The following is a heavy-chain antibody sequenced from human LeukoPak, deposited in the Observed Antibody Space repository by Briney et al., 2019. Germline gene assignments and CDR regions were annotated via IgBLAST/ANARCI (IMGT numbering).Heavy chain of an antibody. Sequence: SETLSLTCAVYGGSFSGYYWSWIRQPPGKGLEWNEEINHSGSTNYNPSLKSRVTISVDTSKNQFSLKLSSVTAADTAVYYCARGLYYYGSGGSWFDPWGQGTLVTVSS. V-gene: IGHV4-34*01. CDR2: INHSGST. CDR3: ARGLYYYGSGGSWFDP. J-gene: IGHJ5*02. CDR1: GGSFSGYY. D-gene: IGHD3-10*01.